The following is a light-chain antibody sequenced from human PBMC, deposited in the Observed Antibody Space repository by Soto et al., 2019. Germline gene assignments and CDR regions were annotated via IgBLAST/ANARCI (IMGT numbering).Light chain of an antibody. V-gene: IGLV2-8*01. CDR2: EVS. Sequence: QSVLTQPLPASGSPGQSVTIFCTGTSSDVGGYNYVSWYQRHPGKAPKLMIYEVSKRPSGVPDRFSGSKSGNTASLTVSGLQAEDEADYYCSPYAGSNNYVFGTGTKVTVL. CDR3: SPYAGSNNYV. J-gene: IGLJ1*01. CDR1: SSDVGGYNY.